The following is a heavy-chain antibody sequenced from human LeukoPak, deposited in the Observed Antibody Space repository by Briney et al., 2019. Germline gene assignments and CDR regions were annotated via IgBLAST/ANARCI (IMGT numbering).Heavy chain of an antibody. CDR1: RFTFSSYW. V-gene: IGHV3-7*01. D-gene: IGHD3-10*01. Sequence: GGSLRLSCAASRFTFSSYWMSWVRQAPGKGLEWVANIKQDGSEKYYVDSVKGRFTISRDNAKNSLYLQMNSLRAEDTAVYYCASNTMVRGVPIDYWGQGTLVTVSS. J-gene: IGHJ4*02. CDR2: IKQDGSEK. CDR3: ASNTMVRGVPIDY.